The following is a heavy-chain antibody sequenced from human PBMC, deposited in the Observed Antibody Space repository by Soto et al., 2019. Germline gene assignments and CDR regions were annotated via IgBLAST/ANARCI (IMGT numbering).Heavy chain of an antibody. J-gene: IGHJ4*02. CDR1: GFTFSSYA. CDR2: ISYDGNKK. D-gene: IGHD6-25*01. CDR3: ARGGRIVAAEYFDY. Sequence: GSLRLSCAASGFTFSSYAMHWVRQAPGKGLEWVALISYDGNKKYNADSVKGRFTISRDNSKNTLYLQMNSLRTEDTAVYYCARGGRIVAAEYFDYWGQGALVTVSS. V-gene: IGHV3-30-3*01.